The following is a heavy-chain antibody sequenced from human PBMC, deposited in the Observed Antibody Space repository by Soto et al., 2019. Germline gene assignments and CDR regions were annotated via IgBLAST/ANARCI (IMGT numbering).Heavy chain of an antibody. CDR3: ARHYYDSGSYFFDY. CDR1: GDSISSYY. D-gene: IGHD3-10*01. Sequence: PSETLSLTCTVSGDSISSYYWSWIRQPPGKGLEWIGTIYYSGSTYYNPSLKSRVTISVDTSKNQFSLGLSSVTAADTALYYCARHYYDSGSYFFDYWGQGTLVTVSS. V-gene: IGHV4-59*04. CDR2: IYYSGST. J-gene: IGHJ4*02.